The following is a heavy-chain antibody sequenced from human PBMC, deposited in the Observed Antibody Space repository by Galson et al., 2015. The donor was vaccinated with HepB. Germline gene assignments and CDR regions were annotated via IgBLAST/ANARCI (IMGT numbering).Heavy chain of an antibody. CDR2: ISANSGYT. V-gene: IGHV1-18*04. Sequence: SVKVSCKGSGYTFNTCAYSWVRQAPGQGLEWMGWISANSGYTNYAQKLTGRVTMNTDTSTSTAFMELRSLRSDDTAVYYCARDCSSATCLYGMDVWGQGTTVTVSS. CDR1: GYTFNTCA. D-gene: IGHD2-2*01. J-gene: IGHJ6*01. CDR3: ARDCSSATCLYGMDV.